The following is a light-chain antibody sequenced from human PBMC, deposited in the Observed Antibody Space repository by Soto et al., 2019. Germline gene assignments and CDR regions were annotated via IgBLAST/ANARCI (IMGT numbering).Light chain of an antibody. CDR1: SSDVGGYNY. J-gene: IGLJ1*01. Sequence: QSALTQPPSASGSPGQSVTTSCTGTSSDVGGYNYVSWCQQHPGKAPKLMIYEVSKRPSGVPDRFSGSKSGNTASLTVSGLQAEDEADYYCSSYAGSNNLGVFGTGTKVTVL. V-gene: IGLV2-8*01. CDR2: EVS. CDR3: SSYAGSNNLGV.